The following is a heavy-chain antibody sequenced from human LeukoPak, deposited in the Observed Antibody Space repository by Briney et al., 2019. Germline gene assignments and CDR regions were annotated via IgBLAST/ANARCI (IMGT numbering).Heavy chain of an antibody. CDR1: GGTFSSYA. J-gene: IGHJ4*01. CDR3: AREDSTAGHY. D-gene: IGHD2/OR15-2a*01. CDR2: IIPIFGTA. Sequence: GASVKVSCKASGGTFSSYAISWVRQAPGQGLEWMGEIIPIFGTANYAQKFQGRVTITTDESTSTAYMELSSLRSEDTAAYYCAREDSTAGHYWGQGTLVTVSS. V-gene: IGHV1-69*05.